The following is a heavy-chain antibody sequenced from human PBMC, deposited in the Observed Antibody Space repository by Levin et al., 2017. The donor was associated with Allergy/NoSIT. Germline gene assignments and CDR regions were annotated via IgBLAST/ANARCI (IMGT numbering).Heavy chain of an antibody. CDR3: AKDLLPHGYCNDITCGGHPFDY. J-gene: IGHJ4*02. CDR1: GFTFSTYG. Sequence: PGGSLRLSCAASGFTFSTYGIHWVRQTPGKGLEWVAVISFDGSNKYYADSVKGRFTISRDNSKNTLYLQMNSPRAEDTAVYYCAKDLLPHGYCNDITCGGHPFDYWGQGTLVTVSS. D-gene: IGHD2-15*01. CDR2: ISFDGSNK. V-gene: IGHV3-30*18.